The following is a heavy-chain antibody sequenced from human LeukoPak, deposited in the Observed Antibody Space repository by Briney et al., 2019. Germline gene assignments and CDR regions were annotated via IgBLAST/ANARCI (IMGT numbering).Heavy chain of an antibody. CDR3: AKSYYYDSSGFYSYYTMDV. D-gene: IGHD3-22*01. Sequence: GGSLRHSCAASGFTSHSYAMTWVRQTPGKGLEWVPGISGGGRFTYSADSVKGRFAISRNSSNNTVYLQMNSLRAEDTAVYYCAKSYYYDSSGFYSYYTMDVWGQGTTVTVSS. V-gene: IGHV3-23*01. CDR2: ISGGGRFT. CDR1: GFTSHSYA. J-gene: IGHJ6*02.